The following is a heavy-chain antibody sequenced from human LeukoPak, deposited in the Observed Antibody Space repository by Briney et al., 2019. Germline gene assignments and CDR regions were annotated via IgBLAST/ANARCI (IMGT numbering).Heavy chain of an antibody. CDR2: INSDGSST. CDR1: GFTFSSYW. J-gene: IGHJ4*02. Sequence: GGSLRLSCAASGFTFSSYWMHWVRQAPGKGQVWVSRINSDGSSTSYADSVKGRFTISRDNAKNTLYLQMNSLRAEDTAVYYCASSGSYGVVDYWGQGTLVTVSS. V-gene: IGHV3-74*01. D-gene: IGHD1-26*01. CDR3: ASSGSYGVVDY.